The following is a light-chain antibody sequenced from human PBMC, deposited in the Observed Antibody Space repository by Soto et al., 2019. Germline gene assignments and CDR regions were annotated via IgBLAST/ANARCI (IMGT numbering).Light chain of an antibody. J-gene: IGKJ1*01. CDR1: QSVSSSY. CDR3: QQYGSSPRT. Sequence: EIVLTQSPGTLSLSPGERVTLSCRASQSVSSSYLAWYQHKPGQAPRLLIYGASSRATGIPDRFSGSGSGSDLTLTISSLEPEDSAVYYCQQYGSSPRTFGQGTNVEIK. V-gene: IGKV3-20*01. CDR2: GAS.